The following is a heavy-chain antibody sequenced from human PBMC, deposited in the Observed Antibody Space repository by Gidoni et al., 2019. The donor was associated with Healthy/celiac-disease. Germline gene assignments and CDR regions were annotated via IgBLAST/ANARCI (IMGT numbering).Heavy chain of an antibody. D-gene: IGHD6-13*01. V-gene: IGHV3-30-3*01. Sequence: QVKLVESGGGVVQPGRSLSLSCAAAGFTFSSYAMHWVRQAPGKGLEWVAVISYDGSNKYYADSVKGRFTISRDNSKNTLYLQMNSLRAEDTAVYYCAYIAAAALFYYGMDVWGQGTTVTVSS. CDR3: AYIAAAALFYYGMDV. CDR2: ISYDGSNK. J-gene: IGHJ6*02. CDR1: GFTFSSYA.